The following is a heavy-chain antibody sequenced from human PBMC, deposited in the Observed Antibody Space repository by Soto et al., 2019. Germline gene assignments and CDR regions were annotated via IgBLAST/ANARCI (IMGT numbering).Heavy chain of an antibody. J-gene: IGHJ4*02. Sequence: GGSLRLSCAASGFTFSSYSMNWVRQAPGKGLEWVSYISSSSSTIYYADSVKGRFTISRDNAKNSLYLQMTSLRAEDTAVYYCARVSVDYYGSGSYYLPHFDYWGQGTLVTVSS. D-gene: IGHD3-10*01. V-gene: IGHV3-48*01. CDR2: ISSSSSTI. CDR1: GFTFSSYS. CDR3: ARVSVDYYGSGSYYLPHFDY.